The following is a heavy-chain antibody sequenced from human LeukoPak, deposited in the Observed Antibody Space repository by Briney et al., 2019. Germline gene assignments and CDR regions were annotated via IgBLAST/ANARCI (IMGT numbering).Heavy chain of an antibody. CDR1: GGTFSSYA. CDR3: AMVDTAMMEVGYYYYYYYMDV. V-gene: IGHV1-69*13. CDR2: IIPIFGTA. J-gene: IGHJ6*03. D-gene: IGHD5-18*01. Sequence: SVKVSCKASGGTFSSYAISWVRQAPGQGLRWMGGIIPIFGTANYAQKFQGRVTITADESTSTAYMELSSLRSEDTAVYYCAMVDTAMMEVGYYYYYYYMDVWGKGTTVTVSS.